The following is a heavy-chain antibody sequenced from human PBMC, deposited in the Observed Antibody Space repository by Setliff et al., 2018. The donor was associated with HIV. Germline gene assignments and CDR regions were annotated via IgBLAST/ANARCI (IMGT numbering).Heavy chain of an antibody. CDR1: GGSISSSSYY. CDR3: ARESPSMSLDA. J-gene: IGHJ1*01. Sequence: SETLSLTCTVSGGSISSSSYYWGWIRQPPGKGLEWIGSIYYSGSTYYNPSLKSRVTISVDTSKNQSSLKLSSVTAADTAVYYCARESPSMSLDAWGQGTLVTVSS. D-gene: IGHD3-10*02. CDR2: IYYSGST. V-gene: IGHV4-39*02.